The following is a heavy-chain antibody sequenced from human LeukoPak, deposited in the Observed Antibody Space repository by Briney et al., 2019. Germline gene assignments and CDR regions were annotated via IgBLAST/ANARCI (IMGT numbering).Heavy chain of an antibody. CDR1: GGSISSSSYY. Sequence: SETLSLTCTVSGGSISSSSYYWGWIRQPPGKGLEWIGSIYYSGSTYYNPSLKSRVTISVDTSKNQFSLKLSSVTAADTAVYYCARRWLGVARGFDYWGQGTLVTVSS. CDR3: ARRWLGVARGFDY. CDR2: IYYSGST. V-gene: IGHV4-39*01. D-gene: IGHD6-19*01. J-gene: IGHJ4*02.